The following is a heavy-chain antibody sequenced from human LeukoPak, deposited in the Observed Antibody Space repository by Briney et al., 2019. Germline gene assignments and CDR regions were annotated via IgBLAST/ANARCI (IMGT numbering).Heavy chain of an antibody. CDR2: IYHSGST. D-gene: IGHD3-10*01. CDR1: GHFISSGYY. J-gene: IGHJ4*02. V-gene: IGHV4-38-2*01. CDR3: ARAGYGSGSYGFYFDY. Sequence: SETLSLTCAVSGHFISSGYYWGWIWQPPGKGLEWIGSIYHSGSTYYNPSLKSRVTISLDTSKNQFSLELSSVTAADTAVYYCARAGYGSGSYGFYFDYWGQGTLVTVSS.